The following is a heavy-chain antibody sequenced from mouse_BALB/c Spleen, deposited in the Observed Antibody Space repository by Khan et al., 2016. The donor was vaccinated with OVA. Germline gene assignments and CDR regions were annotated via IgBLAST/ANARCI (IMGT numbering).Heavy chain of an antibody. V-gene: IGHV1-7*01. Sequence: VKLMESGAELAKPGASVKMSCKTSGYTFINYWMNWVKQRPGQGLEWIGYINPSTGYTEDNQKFKDKATLTADKSSSTAYMQLRSLPSEDSAVYYWSRRGLRWDFDYWGQGTTLTVSS. J-gene: IGHJ2*01. CDR3: SRRGLRWDFDY. D-gene: IGHD1-1*01. CDR2: INPSTGYT. CDR1: GYTFINYW.